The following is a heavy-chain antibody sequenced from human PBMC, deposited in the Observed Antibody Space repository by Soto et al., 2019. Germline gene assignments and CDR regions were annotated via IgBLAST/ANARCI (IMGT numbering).Heavy chain of an antibody. CDR1: GGSISSGGYH. D-gene: IGHD3-10*01. J-gene: IGHJ1*01. CDR2: IYYSGST. V-gene: IGHV4-31*03. Sequence: QVQLQESGPGLVKPSQTLSLTCTVSGGSISSGGYHWSWIRQHPGKGLEWIGYIYYSGSTYYNPSLXSXXTISVDTSKNQFSLKLSAVTAADTAVAYCASGVHHWGQGTLVTVSS. CDR3: ASGVHH.